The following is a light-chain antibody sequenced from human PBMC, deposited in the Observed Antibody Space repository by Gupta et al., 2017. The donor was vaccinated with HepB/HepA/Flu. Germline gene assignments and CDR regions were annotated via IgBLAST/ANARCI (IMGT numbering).Light chain of an antibody. CDR3: GADTSSSSVV. V-gene: IGLV2-14*01. CDR2: DVS. CDR1: SSDVGGYNY. Sequence: SALTQPASVSGSPGQSITIFCAGTSSDVGGYNYVSWYQQHPGKAPKLMIYDVSDRPSGVASRFSGSKSGNTASLTISGHKEEDGADYYCGADTSSSSVVFGGGTKLTVL. J-gene: IGLJ2*01.